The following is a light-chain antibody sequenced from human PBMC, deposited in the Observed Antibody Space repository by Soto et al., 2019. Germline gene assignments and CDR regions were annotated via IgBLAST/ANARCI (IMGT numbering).Light chain of an antibody. CDR2: GAS. J-gene: IGKJ2*01. CDR1: QSISRN. Sequence: EIVMTQSPATLSVSPGERATLSCRASQSISRNLAWYQQKPGQAPRLLIYGASTRATGVPARFSGSGSGAEFTLTISSLQSEDYAVYYCQQYHNWPPYTFGLGTKLDIK. V-gene: IGKV3-15*01. CDR3: QQYHNWPPYT.